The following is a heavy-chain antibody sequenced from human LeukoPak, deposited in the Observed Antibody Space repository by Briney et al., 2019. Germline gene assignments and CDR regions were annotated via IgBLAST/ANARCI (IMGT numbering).Heavy chain of an antibody. J-gene: IGHJ4*02. CDR3: AREDFGHDY. D-gene: IGHD3-3*01. CDR1: GFTFSNYN. V-gene: IGHV3-21*01. CDR2: ISSSSSYI. Sequence: GGSLSLSCAASGFTFSNYNMNWVRQAPGKGLEWVSSISSSSSYIYYADSVKGRFTISRDNAKNSLSLQMNSLRAEDTAVYYCAREDFGHDYWGQGTLVTVSS.